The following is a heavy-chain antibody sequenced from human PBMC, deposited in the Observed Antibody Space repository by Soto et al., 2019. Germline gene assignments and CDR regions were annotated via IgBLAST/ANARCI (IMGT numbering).Heavy chain of an antibody. D-gene: IGHD6-19*01. Sequence: GGSLRLSCAASGFTFSSYAMSWVRQAPGKGLEWVSAISGSGGSTYYADSVKGRFTISRDNSKNTLYLQMNSLRAEDTAVYYCAKGVFEAVAGTGGFDYWGQGTLVTVSS. CDR2: ISGSGGST. CDR1: GFTFSSYA. V-gene: IGHV3-23*01. CDR3: AKGVFEAVAGTGGFDY. J-gene: IGHJ4*02.